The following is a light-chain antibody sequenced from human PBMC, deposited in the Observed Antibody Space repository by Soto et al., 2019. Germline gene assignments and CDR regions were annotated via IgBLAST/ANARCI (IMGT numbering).Light chain of an antibody. J-gene: IGKJ5*01. Sequence: IQLTQSPSSLSASVGDRVTITCRASQGISSYLAWYQQKPGKAPKLPIYGASTLEGGVPFRFSGSGSGTDFTLTISSLQPEDFATYYCQKLNTYPITFGQGTRLEIK. CDR3: QKLNTYPIT. CDR2: GAS. V-gene: IGKV1-9*01. CDR1: QGISSY.